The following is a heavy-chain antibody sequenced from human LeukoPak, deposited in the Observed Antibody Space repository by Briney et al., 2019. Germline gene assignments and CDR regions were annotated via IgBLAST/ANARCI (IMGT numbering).Heavy chain of an antibody. CDR3: ARADYYDSSGYNDY. V-gene: IGHV3-53*01. CDR2: IYSGGNT. D-gene: IGHD3-22*01. CDR1: GFTVSSNY. Sequence: GGSLRLSCAASGFTVSSNYMSWVRQAPGKGLEWVSVIYSGGNTFYAASVKGRFTASRDNSKNTLYLQMTSLRAEDTAVYYCARADYYDSSGYNDYWGQGTLVTVSS. J-gene: IGHJ4*02.